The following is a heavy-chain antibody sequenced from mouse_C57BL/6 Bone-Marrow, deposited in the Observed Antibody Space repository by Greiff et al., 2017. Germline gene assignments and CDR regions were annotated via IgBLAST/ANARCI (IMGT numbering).Heavy chain of an antibody. CDR1: EYEFPSHD. J-gene: IGHJ4*01. V-gene: IGHV5-2*01. CDR3: ARQATMITTGAMDY. Sequence: VQLKESGGGLVQPGESLKLSCESNEYEFPSHDMSWFRKTPEKRLELVAAINSDGGSTYYPDTMERRFIISRDNTKKTLYLQMSSRRSEDTALYYCARQATMITTGAMDYWGQGTSVTVSS. CDR2: INSDGGST. D-gene: IGHD2-4*01.